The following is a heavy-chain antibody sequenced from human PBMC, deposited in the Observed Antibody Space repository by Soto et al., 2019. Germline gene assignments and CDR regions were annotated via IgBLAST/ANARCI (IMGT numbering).Heavy chain of an antibody. D-gene: IGHD2-15*01. J-gene: IGHJ4*02. CDR3: SRERWLD. CDR1: GFTFSSYA. CDR2: ISYDGRNK. V-gene: IGHV3-30-3*01. Sequence: QVQLVESGGGVVQPGRSLRLSCAASGFTFSSYAMHWVLQAPGKGLEWVAGISYDGRNKYYADSVKGRFTISRDNSKNTLYLQMNSLRAEDTAVYYCSRERWLDWGQGTLVTVSS.